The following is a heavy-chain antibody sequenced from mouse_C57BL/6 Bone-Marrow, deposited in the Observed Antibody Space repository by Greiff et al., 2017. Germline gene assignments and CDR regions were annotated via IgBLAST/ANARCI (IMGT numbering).Heavy chain of an antibody. CDR1: GFTFSSYG. CDR2: ISSGGSYT. J-gene: IGHJ3*01. V-gene: IGHV5-6*01. CDR3: ARRGSWFAY. Sequence: EVQLQESGGDLVKPGGSLKLSCAASGFTFSSYGMSWVRQTPDTRLEWVATISSGGSYTYYPDSVKGRFTISRDNAKNTLYLQMSSLKSEDTAMYYCARRGSWFAYWGQGTLVTVSA.